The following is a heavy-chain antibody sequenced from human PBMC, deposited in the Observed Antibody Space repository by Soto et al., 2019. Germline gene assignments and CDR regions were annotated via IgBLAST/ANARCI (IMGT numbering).Heavy chain of an antibody. CDR3: AREGGWYDYSTLYSTGGWVDR. V-gene: IGHV1-69*01. CDR1: GGTFSNCA. J-gene: IGHJ5*02. D-gene: IGHD6-19*01. Sequence: QVQLVQSGAEVKRPGSSVKFSCKASGGTFSNCAISWVRQAPGQGLEWMGGIIPSFGTTHYAQKFQHRVTMTADVSTRTSYMELRSLGPDETGVYVCAREGGWYDYSTLYSTGGWVDRWGRGTLVIVSS. CDR2: IIPSFGTT.